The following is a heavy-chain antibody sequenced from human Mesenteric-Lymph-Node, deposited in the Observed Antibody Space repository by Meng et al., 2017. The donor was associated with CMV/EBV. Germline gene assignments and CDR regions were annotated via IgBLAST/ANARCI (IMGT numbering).Heavy chain of an antibody. CDR2: IYYSGST. V-gene: IGHV4-39*07. D-gene: IGHD2-8*01. Sequence: SETLSLTCTVSGGSISSSSYYWGWIRQPPGKGLEWIGSIYYSGSTYYNPSLKSRVTISVDTSKNQFSLKLSSVTAADTAVYYCARDIVLMVYAVSYNWFDPWGQGTLVTVSS. J-gene: IGHJ5*02. CDR3: ARDIVLMVYAVSYNWFDP. CDR1: GGSISSSSYY.